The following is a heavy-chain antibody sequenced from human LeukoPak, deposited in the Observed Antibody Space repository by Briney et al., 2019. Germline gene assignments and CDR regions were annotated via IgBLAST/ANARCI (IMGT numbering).Heavy chain of an antibody. CDR2: INSDGSST. CDR1: GFTFSSYW. CDR3: ARELGVIVPYGMDV. Sequence: GGSLRLSCVASGFTFSSYWMHWVRQAPGKGLVWVSRINSDGSSTSYADSVQGRFTISRDNAKNTLFLQMNSLGAEDTAVYYCARELGVIVPYGMDVWGQGTTVTVSS. D-gene: IGHD3-16*02. V-gene: IGHV3-74*01. J-gene: IGHJ6*02.